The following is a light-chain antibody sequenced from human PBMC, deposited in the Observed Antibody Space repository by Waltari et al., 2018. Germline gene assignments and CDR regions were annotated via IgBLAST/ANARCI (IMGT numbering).Light chain of an antibody. CDR3: QVWDPNSDRQV. J-gene: IGLJ2*01. V-gene: IGLV3-21*02. Sequence: SYVVTQPPSVSVAPGQTATITCEGDNIRSKNVNWYQQEPGQAPVVVVYDDSDRPPGIPERCSGSNSGNTATLTISRVEAGDEADYYCQVWDPNSDRQVFGGGTKLTVL. CDR2: DDS. CDR1: NIRSKN.